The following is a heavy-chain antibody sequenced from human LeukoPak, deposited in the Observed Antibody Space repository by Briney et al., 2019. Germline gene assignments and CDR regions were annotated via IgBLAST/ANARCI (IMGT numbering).Heavy chain of an antibody. CDR2: INHAKGDT. CDR1: VYTFRVFF. Sequence: GSLTVSSVHSVYTFRVFFMHLWRQAPGQGFQCMGWINHAKGDTNYAQKFEGRVTMTRDTSITTAYMELNNLMSDDTAVYYCARAGPGGTDFWSGYPQAYYHYHYMDVGGTET. D-gene: IGHD3-3*01. CDR3: ARAGPGGTDFWSGYPQAYYHYHYMDV. J-gene: IGHJ6*03. V-gene: IGHV1-2*02.